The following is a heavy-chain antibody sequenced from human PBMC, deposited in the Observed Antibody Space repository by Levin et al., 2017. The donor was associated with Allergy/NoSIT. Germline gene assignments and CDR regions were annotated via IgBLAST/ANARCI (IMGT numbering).Heavy chain of an antibody. J-gene: IGHJ4*02. V-gene: IGHV1-69*13. CDR1: GGTFSSYA. D-gene: IGHD2-2*01. CDR3: ASQGGRYCSSTSCYASRSRELDY. CDR2: IIPIFGTA. Sequence: GASVKVSCKASGGTFSSYAISWVRQAPGQGLEWMGGIIPIFGTANYAQKFQGRVTITADESTSTAYMELSSLRSEDTAVYYCASQGGRYCSSTSCYASRSRELDYWGQGTLVTVSS.